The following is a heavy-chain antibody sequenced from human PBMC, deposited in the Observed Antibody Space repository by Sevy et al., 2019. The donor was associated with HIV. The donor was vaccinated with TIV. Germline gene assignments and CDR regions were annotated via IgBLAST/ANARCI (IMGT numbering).Heavy chain of an antibody. CDR1: GFTFSSYG. V-gene: IGHV3-30*18. CDR3: AKVRSSSTPTDRKYYYYGMDV. Sequence: GGSLRLSCAASGFTFSSYGMHWVRQAPGKGLEWMAVISYDGSNKYYADSVKGRFTISRDNSKNTLYLQMNSLRAEDTAVYYCAKVRSSSTPTDRKYYYYGMDVWGQGTTVTVSS. CDR2: ISYDGSNK. D-gene: IGHD6-6*01. J-gene: IGHJ6*02.